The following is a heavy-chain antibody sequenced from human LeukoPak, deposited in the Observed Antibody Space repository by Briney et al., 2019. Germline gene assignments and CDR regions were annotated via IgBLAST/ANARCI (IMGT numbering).Heavy chain of an antibody. CDR2: IYSGGST. CDR3: ARDRSGDLYAFDI. CDR1: GFIVSSNY. Sequence: GGSLRLSCAASGFIVSSNYMSWVRQAPGKGLEWVSVIYSGGSTYYADSVKGRFTISRDNSKNTLYLQMNSLRAEDTAVYYCARDRSGDLYAFDIWGQGTMVTVSS. V-gene: IGHV3-66*01. D-gene: IGHD3-10*01. J-gene: IGHJ3*02.